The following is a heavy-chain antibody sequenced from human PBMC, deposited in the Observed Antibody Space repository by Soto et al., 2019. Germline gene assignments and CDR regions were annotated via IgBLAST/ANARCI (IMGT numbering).Heavy chain of an antibody. D-gene: IGHD3-16*02. J-gene: IGHJ4*02. V-gene: IGHV3-30*18. Sequence: GGSLRLSCAASGFTFSSYGMHWVRQAPGKGLEWVAVISYDGSNKYYADSVKGRFTISRDNSKNTLYLQMNSLRAEDTAVYYCAKLLDYDYIWGSYRPRGYWGQGTLVTVSS. CDR3: AKLLDYDYIWGSYRPRGY. CDR1: GFTFSSYG. CDR2: ISYDGSNK.